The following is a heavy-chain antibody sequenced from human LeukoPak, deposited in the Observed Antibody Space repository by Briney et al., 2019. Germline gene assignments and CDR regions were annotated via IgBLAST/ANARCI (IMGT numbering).Heavy chain of an antibody. D-gene: IGHD3-22*01. CDR3: ARVDHYYDSSGYFLYFDY. CDR2: IYHSGST. J-gene: IGHJ4*02. Sequence: PSGTLSLTCAVSGGSISSSNWWSWVRQPPGKGLEWIGEIYHSGSTNYNPSLKSRVTISVDKSKNQFSLKLSSVTAADTAVYYCARVDHYYDSSGYFLYFDYWGQGTLVTVSS. V-gene: IGHV4-4*02. CDR1: GGSISSSNW.